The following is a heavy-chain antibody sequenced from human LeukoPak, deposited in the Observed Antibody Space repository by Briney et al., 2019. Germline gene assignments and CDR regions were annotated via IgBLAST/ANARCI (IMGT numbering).Heavy chain of an antibody. V-gene: IGHV1-69*13. CDR2: IIPIFGTA. CDR3: AKRPRGFGVVIPYYFDY. CDR1: GGTFSSYA. J-gene: IGHJ4*02. D-gene: IGHD3-3*01. Sequence: SVKVSCKASGGTFSSYAISWVRQAPGQGLEWMGGIIPIFGTANYAQKFQGRVTITADESTSTAYMELSSLRSEDTAVYYCAKRPRGFGVVIPYYFDYWGQGTLVTVSS.